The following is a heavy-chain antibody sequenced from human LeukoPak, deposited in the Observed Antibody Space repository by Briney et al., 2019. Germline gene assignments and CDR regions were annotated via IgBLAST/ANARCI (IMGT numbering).Heavy chain of an antibody. CDR2: INPILGIA. CDR3: ARESKYYYDSSGFWYFHY. Sequence: GASVKVSCKASGDSFSTFAISWVRQATGQGLEWMGRINPILGIADYAQKFQGRVTITADKSTSTVYMELSSLRSEDTAVYYCARESKYYYDSSGFWYFHYWGQGTLVTVSS. V-gene: IGHV1-69*04. CDR1: GDSFSTFA. J-gene: IGHJ4*02. D-gene: IGHD3-22*01.